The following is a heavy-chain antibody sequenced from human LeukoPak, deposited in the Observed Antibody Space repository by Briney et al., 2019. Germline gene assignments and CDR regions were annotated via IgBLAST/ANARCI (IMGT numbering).Heavy chain of an antibody. D-gene: IGHD3-10*01. CDR2: LSGSGGGT. Sequence: GGSLRLSCAVSGITLSNYGMSWVRQAPGRGLEWVAGLSGSGGGTNYADSVQGRFTISRDNPKNTLYLQMNSLRAEDTAVYFCAKRGVVIRVFLVGFHKEAYYFDSWGQGALVTVSS. V-gene: IGHV3-23*01. J-gene: IGHJ4*02. CDR3: AKRGVVIRVFLVGFHKEAYYFDS. CDR1: GITLSNYG.